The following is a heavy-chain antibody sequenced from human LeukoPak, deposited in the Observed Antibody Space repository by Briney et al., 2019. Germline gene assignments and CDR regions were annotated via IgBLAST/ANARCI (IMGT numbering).Heavy chain of an antibody. V-gene: IGHV3-48*01. CDR1: GFTFSSYS. J-gene: IGHJ5*02. CDR2: ISSLSGTI. D-gene: IGHD2-2*02. Sequence: GGSLRLSCAASGFTFSSYSMNWVRQAPGEGLEWVSYISSLSGTIYYADSVKGRFTISRDNAKNSLYLQMNSLRTEDTAVYYCTTDLYLGPGNRGTWGQRTLVTVS. CDR3: TTDLYLGPGNRGT.